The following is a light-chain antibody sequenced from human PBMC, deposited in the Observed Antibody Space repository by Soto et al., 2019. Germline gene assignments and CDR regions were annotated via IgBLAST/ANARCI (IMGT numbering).Light chain of an antibody. CDR3: QHYNYCPPYS. J-gene: IGKJ2*03. CDR1: QSVSSN. CDR2: GAS. V-gene: IGKV3-15*01. Sequence: EIVMTQSPATLSVSPGERVTLSCRASQSVSSNLAWYQQKHGQAPRLLVYGASTRATGTPARFSGSGSGTEFTLTISSLQSEDFAVYYCQHYNYCPPYSFGQVTKLESK.